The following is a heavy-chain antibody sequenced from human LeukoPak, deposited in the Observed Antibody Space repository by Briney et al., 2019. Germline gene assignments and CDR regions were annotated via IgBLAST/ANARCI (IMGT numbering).Heavy chain of an antibody. Sequence: GRSLRLSCAASGFTFSSYGMHWVRQAPGKGLEWVAVIWYDGSNKYYADSMKGRFTISRDNSKNTLYLQMNSLRAEDTAVYYCAKEWDGQFDPWGQGTLVTVSS. CDR3: AKEWDGQFDP. V-gene: IGHV3-33*06. D-gene: IGHD1-26*01. J-gene: IGHJ5*02. CDR1: GFTFSSYG. CDR2: IWYDGSNK.